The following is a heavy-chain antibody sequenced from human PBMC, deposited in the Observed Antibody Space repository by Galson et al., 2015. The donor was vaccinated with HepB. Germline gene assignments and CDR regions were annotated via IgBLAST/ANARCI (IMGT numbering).Heavy chain of an antibody. Sequence: SLRLSCAASGFSLEHNAMHWVRQAPGKGLEWVSGISWNNGTIGYADSVKGRFTISRDNAKNSPYLQMNSLRAEDTALYYCAKDMGQLLYSYYYYGMDVWGQGTTVIVSS. V-gene: IGHV3-9*01. CDR2: ISWNNGTI. J-gene: IGHJ6*02. CDR3: AKDMGQLLYSYYYYGMDV. D-gene: IGHD2-2*02. CDR1: GFSLEHNA.